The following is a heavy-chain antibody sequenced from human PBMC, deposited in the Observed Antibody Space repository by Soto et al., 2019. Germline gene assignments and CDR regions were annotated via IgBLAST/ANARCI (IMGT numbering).Heavy chain of an antibody. D-gene: IGHD1-20*01. CDR1: GFNFGAFA. CDR3: TRETVAGITGLDY. Sequence: XGSLSLSFAASGFNFGAFAVNGVGQAPGKGLEWVSGISVSDAFIYYADSVRGRFSISRDASENILYLQMNSLRVDDTALYYCTRETVAGITGLDYWGPGTLVTVSS. J-gene: IGHJ4*02. CDR2: ISVSDAFI. V-gene: IGHV3-23*01.